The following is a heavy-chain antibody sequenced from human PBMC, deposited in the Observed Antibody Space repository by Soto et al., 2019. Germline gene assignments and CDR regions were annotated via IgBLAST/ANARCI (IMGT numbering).Heavy chain of an antibody. V-gene: IGHV3-74*01. D-gene: IGHD3-10*01. CDR3: TRGYYGPDY. Sequence: GGSLRLSCAASGFTFSSYWMHWVRQVPGKGLVWVSSIKSDGTITTYADSVKGRVTISRDNAKNTLYLEMNSLRAEDTAVYYCTRGYYGPDYWGQGTLVTVSS. J-gene: IGHJ4*02. CDR2: IKSDGTIT. CDR1: GFTFSSYW.